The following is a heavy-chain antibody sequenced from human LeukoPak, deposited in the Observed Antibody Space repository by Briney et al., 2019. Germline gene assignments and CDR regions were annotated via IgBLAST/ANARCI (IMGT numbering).Heavy chain of an antibody. CDR3: VRDRENSYFEY. CDR1: GFTFNSYG. CDR2: IWYDGSNK. Sequence: GRSLRLSCAVSGFTFNSYGMHWVRQAPGKGLEWVAVIWYDGSNKFYADSVKGRFTISRDNSKNTLYLQMNSLRAEDTAVYYCVRDRENSYFEYWGQGTPVTVSS. J-gene: IGHJ4*02. V-gene: IGHV3-33*01. D-gene: IGHD4-23*01.